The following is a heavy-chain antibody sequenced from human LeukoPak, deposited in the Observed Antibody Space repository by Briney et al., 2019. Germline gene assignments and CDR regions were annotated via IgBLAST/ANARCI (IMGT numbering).Heavy chain of an antibody. CDR2: IYYSGST. D-gene: IGHD2-15*01. CDR3: ASGEVAPEIDY. Sequence: PETMSLTSLVSGGSIGSYYWSWIRQPPGKGLEWIGYIYYSGSTNYNPSLKSRVTISVDTSKSQVSLKLSCVTAADTAVYYCASGEVAPEIDYWGQGTLVTVSS. V-gene: IGHV4-59*01. CDR1: GGSIGSYY. J-gene: IGHJ4*02.